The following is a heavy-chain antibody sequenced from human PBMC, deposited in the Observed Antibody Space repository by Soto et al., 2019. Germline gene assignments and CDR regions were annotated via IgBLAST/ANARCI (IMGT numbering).Heavy chain of an antibody. CDR3: ARGVYLSLVRTGWFDP. CDR2: DYYSGST. D-gene: IGHD3-10*01. CDR1: GTSMSGHF. J-gene: IGHJ5*02. V-gene: IGHV4-59*11. Sequence: SETLSLTCTVSGTSMSGHFWSWMRQPPGKGLEWIGYDYYSGSTLYNPSLKSRVTISLDTSKNHFSLRLNSVTSADTAVYYCARGVYLSLVRTGWFDPWGQGTLVTVSS.